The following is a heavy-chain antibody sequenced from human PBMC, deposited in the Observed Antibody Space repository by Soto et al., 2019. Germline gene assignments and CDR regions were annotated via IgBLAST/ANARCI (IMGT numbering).Heavy chain of an antibody. J-gene: IGHJ4*02. CDR3: APWFGAFDY. CDR2: ITYDGSNK. V-gene: IGHV3-30*03. D-gene: IGHD3-10*01. CDR1: GFTFSSYG. Sequence: QVQLVESGGGVVQPGRSLRLSCAASGFTFSSYGMHWVRQAPGKGLAWVAVITYDGSNKYYADSVKGRFTISRDNSKNKLYLQMNSLRAEDTAVYYCAPWFGAFDYWGQGTLVTVSS.